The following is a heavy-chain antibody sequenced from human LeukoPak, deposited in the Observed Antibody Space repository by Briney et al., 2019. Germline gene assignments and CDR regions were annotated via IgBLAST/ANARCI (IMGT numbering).Heavy chain of an antibody. CDR2: IWYDGSNK. CDR1: GFTFSSYD. CDR3: ARGVFGLGRYYYYMDV. J-gene: IGHJ6*03. V-gene: IGHV3-33*01. D-gene: IGHD3/OR15-3a*01. Sequence: GGSLRLFCAASGFTFSSYDMHWVRQAPGKGLEWGAVIWYDGSNKYYANSVKGRFTISRDNSKNKLYLQLNSLRAEDTAVYYCARGVFGLGRYYYYMDVGAKETTLTV.